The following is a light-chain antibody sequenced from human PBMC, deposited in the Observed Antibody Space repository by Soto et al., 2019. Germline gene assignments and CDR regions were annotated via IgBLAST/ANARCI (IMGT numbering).Light chain of an antibody. V-gene: IGKV1-39*01. CDR3: QQTYRLGIFT. J-gene: IGKJ3*01. Sequence: DIQMTQSPSSLSASVGDRVTITCRASQGISIFLNWDQQKPGKAPSLLIYAASTLQSGVPSRFSGSGSGTDLALTISSLRPEDFATYYCQQTYRLGIFTFGPGTKG. CDR1: QGISIF. CDR2: AAS.